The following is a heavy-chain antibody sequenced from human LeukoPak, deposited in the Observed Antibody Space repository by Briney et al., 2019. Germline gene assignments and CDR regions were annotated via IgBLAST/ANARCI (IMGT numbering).Heavy chain of an antibody. J-gene: IGHJ5*02. Sequence: SLCPSCALSGFTPCMFSTGWVRPPPEEGRGWVSRINSDGSSTSNADSVKGRFTKSRDNTKNTPYMKMNSLRAEDTTVYYCAGDLTYCGGGCHDNNCFDPWGQGTLVTVSS. D-gene: IGHD2-21*02. CDR3: AGDLTYCGGGCHDNNCFDP. V-gene: IGHV3-74*01. CDR2: INSDGSST. CDR1: GFTPCMFS.